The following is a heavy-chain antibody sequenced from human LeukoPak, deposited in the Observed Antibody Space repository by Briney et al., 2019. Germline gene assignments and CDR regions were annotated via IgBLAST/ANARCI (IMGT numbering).Heavy chain of an antibody. CDR2: ISSGRSYI. V-gene: IGHV3-21*01. J-gene: IGHJ3*02. CDR3: ARDKDYGDYRPPDAFDI. Sequence: GGSLRLSCAASGFTFSIYSMNWVRQAPGKGLEWVSAISSGRSYIYYADSVKGRFTMSRDDAKNSLYLQMNSLRAEDTAVYYCARDKDYGDYRPPDAFDIWGQGTMVSVSS. D-gene: IGHD4-17*01. CDR1: GFTFSIYS.